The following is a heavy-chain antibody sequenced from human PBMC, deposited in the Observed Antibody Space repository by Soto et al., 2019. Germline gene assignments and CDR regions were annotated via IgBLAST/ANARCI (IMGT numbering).Heavy chain of an antibody. CDR2: IYYSGST. J-gene: IGHJ5*02. CDR1: GGSISSYY. V-gene: IGHV4-59*08. CDR3: ARRAPNSGYADRVNWFDP. D-gene: IGHD5-12*01. Sequence: QVQLQESGPGLVKPSETLSLTCTVSGGSISSYYWSWIRQPPGKGLEWIGYIYYSGSTNYNPSLKSRVTRSVDTSKNQFSLKLSSVTAADTAVYYCARRAPNSGYADRVNWFDPWGQGTLVTVSS.